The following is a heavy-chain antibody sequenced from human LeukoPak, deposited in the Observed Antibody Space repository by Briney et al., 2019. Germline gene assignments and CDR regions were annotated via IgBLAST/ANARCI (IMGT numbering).Heavy chain of an antibody. J-gene: IGHJ4*02. CDR3: ATAQDSGEYVLGYFDY. CDR1: DYTFSTYV. D-gene: IGHD3-16*01. V-gene: IGHV1-18*01. Sequence: ASVKVSCKASDYTFSTYVISWVRQAPGQGPEWMGWISPYKGNAIYAQKLQGRVTMTTDTSTGTAYMELRSLTSDDTAVYYCATAQDSGEYVLGYFDYWGQGTLVTVSS. CDR2: ISPYKGNA.